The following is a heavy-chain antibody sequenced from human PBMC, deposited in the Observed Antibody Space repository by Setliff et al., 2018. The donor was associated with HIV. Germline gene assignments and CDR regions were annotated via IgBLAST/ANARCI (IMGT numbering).Heavy chain of an antibody. Sequence: LRLSCAGSGFTFGSYAMSWVRQAPGKGLEWVSIVYSGGSSTYYADSVKGRFTISRDDSKKTLYLQMNSLRVEDTAIYYCAKDPPLSYSSGWYYFDYWGQGTLVTVSS. D-gene: IGHD6-19*01. CDR3: AKDPPLSYSSGWYYFDY. CDR1: GFTFGSYA. V-gene: IGHV3-23*03. J-gene: IGHJ4*02. CDR2: VYSGGSST.